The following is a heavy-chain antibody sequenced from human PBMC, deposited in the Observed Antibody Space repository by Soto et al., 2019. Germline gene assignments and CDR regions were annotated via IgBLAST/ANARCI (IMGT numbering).Heavy chain of an antibody. CDR1: GGSISSYY. D-gene: IGHD3-22*01. V-gene: IGHV4-59*01. CDR2: IYYSGST. J-gene: IGHJ4*02. CDR3: ARDYYDSSGYYFDY. Sequence: NPSETLSLTCTVSGGSISSYYWSWIRQPPGKGLEWIGYIYYSGSTNYNPSLKSQVTISVDTSKNQFSLKLSSVTAADTAVYYCARDYYDSSGYYFDYWGQGTLVTVSS.